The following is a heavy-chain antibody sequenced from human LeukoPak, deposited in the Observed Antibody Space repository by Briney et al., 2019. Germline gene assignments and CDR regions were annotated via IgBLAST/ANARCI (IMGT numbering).Heavy chain of an antibody. CDR2: ISDSGANT. V-gene: IGHV3-23*01. D-gene: IGHD6-19*01. J-gene: IGHJ2*01. CDR3: AKSMTLQWRGFFDL. Sequence: GGSLRLSCAASGFTFSTYAMSWVRQAPGKGLEWVSSISDSGANTYYADSVRGRFTISRDNSKNTLYLQKNSLRADDTAIYYCAKSMTLQWRGFFDLWGRGTHVTVSS. CDR1: GFTFSTYA.